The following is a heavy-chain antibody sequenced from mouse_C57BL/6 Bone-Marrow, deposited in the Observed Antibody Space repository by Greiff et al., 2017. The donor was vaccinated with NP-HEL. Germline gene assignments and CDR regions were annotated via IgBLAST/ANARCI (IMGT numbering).Heavy chain of an antibody. CDR2: ISSGGSYT. Sequence: EVKLMESGGDLVKPGGSLKLSCAASGFTFSSYGMSWVRQTPDKRLEWVATISSGGSYTYYPDSVKGRFTISRDNAKNTLYLQMSSLKSEDTAMYYCARQGRGSSSWFAYWGQGTLVTVSA. D-gene: IGHD1-1*01. CDR1: GFTFSSYG. J-gene: IGHJ3*01. CDR3: ARQGRGSSSWFAY. V-gene: IGHV5-6*01.